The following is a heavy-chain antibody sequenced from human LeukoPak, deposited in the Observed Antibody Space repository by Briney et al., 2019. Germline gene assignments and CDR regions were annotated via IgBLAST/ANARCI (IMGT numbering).Heavy chain of an antibody. CDR1: GFTFSSYG. D-gene: IGHD3-10*01. J-gene: IGHJ4*02. V-gene: IGHV3-30*18. Sequence: GRSLRLSCAASGFTFSSYGMHWVRQAPGKGLEWVAVISYDGSNKYCADSVKGRFTISRDNSKNTLYLQMNSLRAEDTAVYYCAKGYYYGSGSYYGPFDYWGQGTLVTVSS. CDR2: ISYDGSNK. CDR3: AKGYYYGSGSYYGPFDY.